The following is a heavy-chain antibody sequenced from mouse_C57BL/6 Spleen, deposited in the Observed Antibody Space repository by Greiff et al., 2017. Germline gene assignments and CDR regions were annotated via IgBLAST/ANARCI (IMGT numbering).Heavy chain of an antibody. CDR1: GYTFTDYN. Sequence: VQLQQSGPELVKPGASVKMSCKASGYTFTDYNMHWVKQSHGKSLEWIGYINPNNGGTSYNQKFKGKATLTVNQSSSTADMERRSLTSEDSAVXYGARGGSYWYFDVWGTGTTVTVSS. CDR2: INPNNGGT. V-gene: IGHV1-22*01. CDR3: ARGGSYWYFDV. J-gene: IGHJ1*03.